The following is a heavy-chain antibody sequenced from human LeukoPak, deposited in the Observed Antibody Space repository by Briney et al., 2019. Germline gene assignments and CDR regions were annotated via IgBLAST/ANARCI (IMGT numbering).Heavy chain of an antibody. Sequence: SGGSLRLSCAASGFTFSDYYMSWIRQAPGKGLEWVSYISSSSSYTNYADSVKGRFTISRDNAKNSLYLQMNSLRDEDTAVYYCARHDFGGNSGDYWGQGTLVTVFS. J-gene: IGHJ4*02. CDR3: ARHDFGGNSGDY. D-gene: IGHD4-23*01. CDR2: ISSSSSYT. CDR1: GFTFSDYY. V-gene: IGHV3-11*06.